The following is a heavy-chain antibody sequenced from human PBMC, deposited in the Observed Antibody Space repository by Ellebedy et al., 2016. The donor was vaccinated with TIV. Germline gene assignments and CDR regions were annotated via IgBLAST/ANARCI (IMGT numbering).Heavy chain of an antibody. J-gene: IGHJ3*02. CDR1: GSSIISYNY. D-gene: IGHD4-17*01. Sequence: MPSETLSLTCSVSGSSIISYNYWGWIRQPPGKGLEWIGSVFHTGNTYYNPALNNRVTITVDKSKSQFSLKMRSVTAADTAVYYCARDLAYGDLFKFVFDIWGQGTMVSVSS. CDR2: VFHTGNT. V-gene: IGHV4-38-2*02. CDR3: ARDLAYGDLFKFVFDI.